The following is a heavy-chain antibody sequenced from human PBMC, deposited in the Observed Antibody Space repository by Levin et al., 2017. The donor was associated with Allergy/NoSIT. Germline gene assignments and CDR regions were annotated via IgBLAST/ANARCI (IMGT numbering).Heavy chain of an antibody. Sequence: PGGSLRLSCAASGFTFSTYAMHWVRQAPGKGLEWVAFISYDGNTKYNVGFVKGRFTISRDNSKNTVYLKMNSLRTEDTAIYYCTREAYTSSWYHWGQGTLVTVSS. CDR2: ISYDGNTK. CDR3: TREAYTSSWYH. CDR1: GFTFSTYA. J-gene: IGHJ5*02. V-gene: IGHV3-30-3*01. D-gene: IGHD6-13*01.